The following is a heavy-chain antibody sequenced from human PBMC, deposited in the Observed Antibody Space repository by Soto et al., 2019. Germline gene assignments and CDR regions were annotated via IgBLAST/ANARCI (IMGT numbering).Heavy chain of an antibody. CDR2: IYPGDSDT. V-gene: IGHV5-51*01. Sequence: SLKISCKGSGYSFTSYWIGWVRQMPGKGLEWMGIIYPGDSDTRYSPSFQGQVTISADKSISTAYLQWSSLKASDTAMYYCARQSCSSTSCYLGGMDVWGQGTTVTVSS. CDR3: ARQSCSSTSCYLGGMDV. D-gene: IGHD2-2*01. CDR1: GYSFTSYW. J-gene: IGHJ6*02.